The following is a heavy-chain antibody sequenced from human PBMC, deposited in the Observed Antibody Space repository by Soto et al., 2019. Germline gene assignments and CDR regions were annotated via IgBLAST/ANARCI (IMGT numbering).Heavy chain of an antibody. Sequence: GGSLRLSCAASGFTFSDYYMSWIRQAPGKGLEWVSYISSSGSTIYYADSVKGRFTISRDNAKNSLYLQMNSLRAEDTAVYYCAREISDIVVVPAAVAKDAFDIWGQGTMVTVSS. V-gene: IGHV3-11*01. CDR3: AREISDIVVVPAAVAKDAFDI. CDR1: GFTFSDYY. CDR2: ISSSGSTI. D-gene: IGHD2-2*01. J-gene: IGHJ3*02.